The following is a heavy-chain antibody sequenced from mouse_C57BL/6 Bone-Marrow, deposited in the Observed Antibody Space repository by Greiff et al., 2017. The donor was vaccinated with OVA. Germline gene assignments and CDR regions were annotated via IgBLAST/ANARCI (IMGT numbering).Heavy chain of an antibody. V-gene: IGHV5-15*01. CDR1: GFTFSDYG. J-gene: IGHJ1*03. D-gene: IGHD1-1*01. Sequence: EVQLVESGGGLVQPGGSLKLSCAASGFTFSDYGMAWVRQAPRKGPEWVAFISNLAYSIYYADTVTGRFTISRENAKNTLYLEMSSLRSEDTAMYYCARLGYYGSSSWYFDVWGTGTTVTVSS. CDR2: ISNLAYSI. CDR3: ARLGYYGSSSWYFDV.